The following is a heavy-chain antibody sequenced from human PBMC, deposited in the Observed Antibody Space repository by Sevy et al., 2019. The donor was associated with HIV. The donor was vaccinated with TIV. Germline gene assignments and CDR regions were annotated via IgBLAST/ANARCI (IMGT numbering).Heavy chain of an antibody. V-gene: IGHV3-30*18. CDR3: AKDHRWIQLAVMSRDYYYGMDV. D-gene: IGHD5-18*01. CDR2: ISYDGSNK. CDR1: GFTFSSYG. Sequence: GGSLRLSCAASGFTFSSYGMHWVRQAPGKGLEWVAVISYDGSNKYYADSGKGRFTISRDNSKNTLYLQMNSLRAEDTAVYYCAKDHRWIQLAVMSRDYYYGMDVWGQGTTVTVSS. J-gene: IGHJ6*02.